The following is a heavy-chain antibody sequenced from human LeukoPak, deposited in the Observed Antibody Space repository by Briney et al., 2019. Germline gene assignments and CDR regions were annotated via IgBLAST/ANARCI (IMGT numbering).Heavy chain of an antibody. CDR3: ARTLFGDQYQLLHNWFDP. D-gene: IGHD2-2*01. CDR2: INTDTGNP. CDR1: GYTFTNYA. J-gene: IGHJ5*02. Sequence: ASVKVSCKASGYTFTNYAMNWVRQAPGQGLEWMGWINTDTGNPTYAQGFTRRLVFSLDTSASTAYLQISSLKAEDTAVYYCARTLFGDQYQLLHNWFDPWGQGALVTVSS. V-gene: IGHV7-4-1*02.